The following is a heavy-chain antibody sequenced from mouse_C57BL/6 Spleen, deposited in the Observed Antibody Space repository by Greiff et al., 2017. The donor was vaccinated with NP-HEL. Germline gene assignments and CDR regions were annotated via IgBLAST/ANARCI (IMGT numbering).Heavy chain of an antibody. CDR2: IHPNSGST. V-gene: IGHV1-64*01. CDR3: ARIDGSSYFDY. J-gene: IGHJ2*01. CDR1: GYTFTSYW. Sequence: VQLQQPGAELVKPGASVKLSCKASGYTFTSYWMHWVKQRPGQGLEWIGMIHPNSGSTNYNEKFKSKATLTVDKSSSTAYMQLSSLTSEDSAVYYCARIDGSSYFDYWGQGTTLTVSS. D-gene: IGHD1-1*01.